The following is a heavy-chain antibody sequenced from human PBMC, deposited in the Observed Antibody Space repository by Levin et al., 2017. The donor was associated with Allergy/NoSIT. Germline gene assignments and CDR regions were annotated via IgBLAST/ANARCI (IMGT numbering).Heavy chain of an antibody. CDR1: GFMFSDSY. CDR2: ISSSSRYT. Sequence: GESLKISCEASGFMFSDSYMTWIRQAPGKGPEWISYISSSSRYTTYADSVRGRFTISRDNAKNSLYLQMNSLRAEDTAVYYCAKEAVVDYYSSGYAPYDSWGQGTLVTVS. V-gene: IGHV3-11*05. J-gene: IGHJ4*02. D-gene: IGHD3-22*01. CDR3: AKEAVVDYYSSGYAPYDS.